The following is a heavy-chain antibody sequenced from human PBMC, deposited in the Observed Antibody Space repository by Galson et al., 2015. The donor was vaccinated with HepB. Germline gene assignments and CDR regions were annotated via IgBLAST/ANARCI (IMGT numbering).Heavy chain of an antibody. CDR1: GFSLSNARVG. Sequence: PALVKPTQTLTLTCTVSGFSLSNARVGVSWIRQPPGKALEWLAHIFLNDEKSYSTSLKSRLTISKDTSKSQVVLTMTNMDPVDTATYYRARMPRLSYCGGDCYSSRFDPWGQGTLVTVSS. V-gene: IGHV2-26*01. CDR3: ARMPRLSYCGGDCYSSRFDP. D-gene: IGHD2-21*02. J-gene: IGHJ5*02. CDR2: IFLNDEK.